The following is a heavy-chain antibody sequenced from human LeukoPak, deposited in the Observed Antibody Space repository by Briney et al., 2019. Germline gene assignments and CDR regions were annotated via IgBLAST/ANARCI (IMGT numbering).Heavy chain of an antibody. CDR1: GYILTELS. J-gene: IGHJ6*03. CDR3: ATGPYIAAGEDYYYMDV. V-gene: IGHV1-24*01. D-gene: IGHD6-6*01. CDR2: FDPEDGET. Sequence: ASVKVSCKVSGYILTELSMHWVRQAPGKGLVWMGGFDPEDGETIYAQKFQGRVTMTEDTSTDTAYMELSSLRSEDTAVYYCATGPYIAAGEDYYYMDVWGKGTTVTVSS.